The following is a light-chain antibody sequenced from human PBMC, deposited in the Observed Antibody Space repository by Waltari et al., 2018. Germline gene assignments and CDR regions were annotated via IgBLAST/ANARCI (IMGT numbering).Light chain of an antibody. Sequence: QSALTQPASVSGSPGQSITISCTGTSSDVGGYNYVSWYQQHPGKAPKLMIYEVSNRPSGVSNRFSGSKSGNTASLTSSWLQAEDEADYYCSSYTGSSTIFGTGTKVTVL. V-gene: IGLV2-14*01. J-gene: IGLJ1*01. CDR3: SSYTGSSTI. CDR1: SSDVGGYNY. CDR2: EVS.